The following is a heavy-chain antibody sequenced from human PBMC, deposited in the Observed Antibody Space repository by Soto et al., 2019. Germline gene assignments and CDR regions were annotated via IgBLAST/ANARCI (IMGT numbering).Heavy chain of an antibody. J-gene: IGHJ4*02. D-gene: IGHD3-22*01. V-gene: IGHV3-23*01. CDR3: ASGGYYAHFDY. CDR1: GFTFSSYA. CDR2: ISGSGGST. Sequence: PGGSLRLSCAASGFTFSSYAMSWVRQAPGKGLEWVSVISGSGGSTYYADSVKGRFTISRDNSKNSLYLQMNSLRAEDTAVYYCASGGYYAHFDYWGQGTLVTVSS.